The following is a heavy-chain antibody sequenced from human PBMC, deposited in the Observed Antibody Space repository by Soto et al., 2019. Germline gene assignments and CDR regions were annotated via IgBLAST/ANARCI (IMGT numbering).Heavy chain of an antibody. V-gene: IGHV3-53*01. CDR1: GFTVSSNY. CDR2: IYSGGST. Sequence: EVQLVESGGGLIQPGGSLRLSCAASGFTVSSNYMSWVRQAPGKGLEWVSVIYSGGSTYYADSVKGRFTISRDNSKNTLYLQMNSLRAEDTAVYYCARVEGHYDFWSGYYFGGAGGGMDVW. CDR3: ARVEGHYDFWSGYYFGGAGGGMDV. J-gene: IGHJ6*01. D-gene: IGHD3-3*01.